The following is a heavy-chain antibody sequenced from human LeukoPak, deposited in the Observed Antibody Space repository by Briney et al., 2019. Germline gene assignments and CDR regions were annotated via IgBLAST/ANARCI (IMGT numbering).Heavy chain of an antibody. J-gene: IGHJ4*02. Sequence: NSSETLSLTCAVSGYSIRSGYYWGWIRQPPGKGLEWIGRVFSGNTPYNPSLKSRVTISVDTSKNQFYLDLSSVTAADAAVYYCARLRGSYYYFESWGKGTMVTVSS. CDR2: VFSGNT. D-gene: IGHD1-26*01. CDR3: ARLRGSYYYFES. V-gene: IGHV4-38-2*01. CDR1: GYSIRSGYY.